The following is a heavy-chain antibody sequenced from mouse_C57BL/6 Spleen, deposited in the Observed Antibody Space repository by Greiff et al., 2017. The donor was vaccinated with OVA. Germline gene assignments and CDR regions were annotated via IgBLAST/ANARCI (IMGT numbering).Heavy chain of an antibody. V-gene: IGHV1-59*01. CDR3: AREDYSNYEEGY. D-gene: IGHD2-5*01. Sequence: VQLQQPGAELVRPGTSVKLSCKASGYTFTSYGMHWVKQRPGQGLEWIGLIDPSDSSINYNQKFKGKATLTVDTSSSTAYMQLSSLTSEDSAVYYCAREDYSNYEEGYWGKGTTLTVSS. J-gene: IGHJ2*01. CDR1: GYTFTSYG. CDR2: IDPSDSSI.